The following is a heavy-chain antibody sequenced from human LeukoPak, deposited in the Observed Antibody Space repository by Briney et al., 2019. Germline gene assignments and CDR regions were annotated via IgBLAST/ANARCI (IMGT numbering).Heavy chain of an antibody. CDR1: GGSISSSNCY. CDR3: ARLGTDIAAGIDS. CDR2: IYYSGST. Sequence: SETLSLTCTVSGGSISSSNCYWGWIRQPPGKGLEWIANIYYSGSTYYTPSLKSRVTISVDTSKNQFSLMLTSVTAADTAVYYCARLGTDIAAGIDSWGQGTLVTVSS. V-gene: IGHV4-39*01. D-gene: IGHD6-13*01. J-gene: IGHJ4*02.